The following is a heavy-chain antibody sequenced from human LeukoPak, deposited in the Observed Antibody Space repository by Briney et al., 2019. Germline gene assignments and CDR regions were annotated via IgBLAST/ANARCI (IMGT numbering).Heavy chain of an antibody. CDR2: MNPSGGST. D-gene: IGHD6-13*01. V-gene: IGHV1-46*01. CDR3: ARASYSGSSGPGPGWFDP. CDR1: GYTFASYF. Sequence: ASVKVSCKASGYTFASYFMQWVRQAPGQGLEWMGIMNPSGGSTSYAQKFQGRVTMTRDTSTSTVYMELSSLRAEDTAIYYCARASYSGSSGPGPGWFDPWGQGTLVTVSS. J-gene: IGHJ5*02.